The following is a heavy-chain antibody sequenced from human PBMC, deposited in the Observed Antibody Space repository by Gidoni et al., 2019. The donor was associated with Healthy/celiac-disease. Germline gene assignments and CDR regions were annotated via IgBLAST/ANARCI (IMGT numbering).Heavy chain of an antibody. CDR2: MNPNSGNT. V-gene: IGHV1-8*01. CDR1: GYTFTSYD. J-gene: IGHJ6*02. Sequence: QVQLVQSGAEVKKPGASVKVSCKASGYTFTSYDINWVRQATGQGLEWMGWMNPNSGNTGYAQNFQGRVTMTRNTSISTAYMELSSLRSEDTAVYYCSVVPAAPTYYYYGMDVWGQGTTVTVSS. CDR3: SVVPAAPTYYYYGMDV. D-gene: IGHD2-2*01.